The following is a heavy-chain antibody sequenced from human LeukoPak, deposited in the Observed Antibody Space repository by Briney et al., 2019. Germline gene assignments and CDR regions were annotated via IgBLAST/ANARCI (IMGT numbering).Heavy chain of an antibody. Sequence: SETLSLTCTVSGGSLSSYYWSWLRQPPGKGLEGIGYIYYSGSTNYNPSLKSRVTISVDTCKNQFSLKLSSVPAADTAVYYCARQNLDCSGGSCYGKYYFDYWGQGTLVTVSS. V-gene: IGHV4-59*08. CDR2: IYYSGST. J-gene: IGHJ4*02. CDR3: ARQNLDCSGGSCYGKYYFDY. D-gene: IGHD2-15*01. CDR1: GGSLSSYY.